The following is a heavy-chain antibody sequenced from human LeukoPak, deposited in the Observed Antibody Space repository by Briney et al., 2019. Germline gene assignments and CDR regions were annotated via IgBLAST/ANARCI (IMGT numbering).Heavy chain of an antibody. D-gene: IGHD5-18*01. CDR1: GFTFTSYW. Sequence: PGGSLRLSCAVSGFTFTSYWMSWVRQAPGKGPEWVAIIWYDGSNKYYAESVEGRFTISRDNSKNTLYLQMNSLRAEDTAVYSCARGLGYSYGYGIDYWGQGTLVIASS. CDR2: IWYDGSNK. V-gene: IGHV3-33*08. CDR3: ARGLGYSYGYGIDY. J-gene: IGHJ4*02.